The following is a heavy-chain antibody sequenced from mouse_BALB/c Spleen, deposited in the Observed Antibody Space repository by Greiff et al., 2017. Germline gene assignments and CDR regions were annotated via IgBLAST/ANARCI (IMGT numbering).Heavy chain of an antibody. V-gene: IGHV1S81*02. CDR2: INPSNGRT. J-gene: IGHJ2*01. CDR1: GYTFTSYW. CDR3: ARSGSTVFLDN. Sequence: QVQLQQPGAELVKPGASVKLSCKASGYTFTSYWMHWVKQRPGQGLEWIGEINPSNGRTNYNEKFKSKATLTVDKSSSTAYMQLSSLTSEDSAVYYCARSGSTVFLDNWAKGPPLPVS. D-gene: IGHD4-1*02.